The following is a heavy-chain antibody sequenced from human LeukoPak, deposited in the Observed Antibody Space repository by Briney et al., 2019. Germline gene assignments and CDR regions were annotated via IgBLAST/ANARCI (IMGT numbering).Heavy chain of an antibody. CDR2: IYTSGST. J-gene: IGHJ4*02. CDR1: GGSISSYY. D-gene: IGHD1-7*01. V-gene: IGHV4-4*07. Sequence: RPSETLSLTCTVSGGSISSYYWSWIRQPAGKGLEWIGRIYTSGSTNYNPSLKSRVTMSVDTSKNQFSLKLSSVTAADTAVYYCARGWGTSTPTPYCFDYWGQGTLVTVSS. CDR3: ARGWGTSTPTPYCFDY.